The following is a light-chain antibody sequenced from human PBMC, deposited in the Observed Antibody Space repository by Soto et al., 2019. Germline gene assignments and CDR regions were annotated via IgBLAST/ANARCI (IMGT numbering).Light chain of an antibody. CDR3: HQYGSLPYT. CDR2: GAS. CDR1: QSVNNNY. Sequence: ELVLTQSPGTLYLSPGQRVTLSCRATQSVNNNYLAWYQQKPGQAPTLLVYGASSTAIGVPDRFSGSGSGTDFILTIRRLEPEDFAVYYCHQYGSLPYTFGQGTQLQIK. J-gene: IGKJ2*01. V-gene: IGKV3-20*01.